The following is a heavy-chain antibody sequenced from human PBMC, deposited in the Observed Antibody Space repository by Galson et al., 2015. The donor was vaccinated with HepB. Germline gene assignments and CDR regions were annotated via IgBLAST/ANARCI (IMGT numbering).Heavy chain of an antibody. J-gene: IGHJ5*02. D-gene: IGHD2-15*01. CDR1: GYTFSSYS. Sequence: SVKVSCKASGYTFSSYSITWVRQAPGQGLEWMGWISAYNRYTNYTQKLQGRVTMTTDTSTSTAYMELRSLRSDDTAVYFRARGALVVVVGATQNNWFDPWGQGTLVTVSS. CDR3: ARGALVVVVGATQNNWFDP. CDR2: ISAYNRYT. V-gene: IGHV1-18*01.